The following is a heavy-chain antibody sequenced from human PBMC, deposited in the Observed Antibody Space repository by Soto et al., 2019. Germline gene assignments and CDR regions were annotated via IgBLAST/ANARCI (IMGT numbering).Heavy chain of an antibody. D-gene: IGHD3-22*01. CDR2: IYYSGST. V-gene: IGHV4-59*01. CDR3: ARESFYDSGGFHGFDY. Sequence: SETLSLTCTVSGDSISSYYWSWIRQPPGKGLEWIGYIYYSGSTNYNPSLKSRVTISVDTSKNQFSPKLSSVTAADTAVYYCARESFYDSGGFHGFDYWGQGTLVTVSS. J-gene: IGHJ4*02. CDR1: GDSISSYY.